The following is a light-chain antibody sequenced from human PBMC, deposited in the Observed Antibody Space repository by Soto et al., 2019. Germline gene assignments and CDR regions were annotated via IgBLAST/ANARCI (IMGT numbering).Light chain of an antibody. V-gene: IGKV4-1*01. CDR1: QSVLYSPDSENY. Sequence: DIVMTQSPESLAVSLGERATINCKSSQSVLYSPDSENYLAWYQQKARQPPRLLIYWSSTRESGVPDRFSGSGSGTEFTLTINSLQPDDFASYYCQQYKSYSITFGQGTRLEIK. J-gene: IGKJ5*01. CDR3: QQYKSYSIT. CDR2: WSS.